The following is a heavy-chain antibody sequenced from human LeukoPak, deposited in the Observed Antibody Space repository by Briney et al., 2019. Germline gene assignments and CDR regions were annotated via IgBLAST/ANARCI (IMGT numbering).Heavy chain of an antibody. Sequence: GGSLRLSCAASGFTFSSSAMNWVRQAPGKGLEYVSSISSNGDGTYYADSVKGRFTISRDNSKNTLYLQMNSLRAEDTAVYYCATQRFSGGGYYYGMDVWGQGTTVTVSS. CDR1: GFTFSSSA. J-gene: IGHJ6*02. D-gene: IGHD2-15*01. V-gene: IGHV3-64*02. CDR2: ISSNGDGT. CDR3: ATQRFSGGGYYYGMDV.